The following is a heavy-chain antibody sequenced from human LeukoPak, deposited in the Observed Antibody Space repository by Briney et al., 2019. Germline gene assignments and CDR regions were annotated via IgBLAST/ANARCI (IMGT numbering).Heavy chain of an antibody. CDR1: GFTFSSYA. Sequence: PWGALRLSCAASGFTFSSYAMSWVRQAPGKGLEWVSAISGSGGSTYYADSVKGRFTISRDNSKNTLYLQMNSLRAEDTAVYYCAKGALQWLVKASFDYWGQGTLVTVSS. CDR3: AKGALQWLVKASFDY. J-gene: IGHJ4*02. D-gene: IGHD6-19*01. CDR2: ISGSGGST. V-gene: IGHV3-23*01.